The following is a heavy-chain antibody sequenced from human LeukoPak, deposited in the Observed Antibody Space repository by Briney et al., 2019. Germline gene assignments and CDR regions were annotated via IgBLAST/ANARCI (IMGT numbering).Heavy chain of an antibody. D-gene: IGHD5-24*01. CDR3: ASQVPRDGYNYRYFDY. Sequence: PGGSLRLSCAASGFTFSSYAMSWVRQAPGKGLEWVSAISGSGGSTYYADSVKGRFTISRDNSKNTLYLQMNSLRAEDTAVYYCASQVPRDGYNYRYFDYWGQGTLVTVSS. V-gene: IGHV3-23*01. CDR1: GFTFSSYA. J-gene: IGHJ4*02. CDR2: ISGSGGST.